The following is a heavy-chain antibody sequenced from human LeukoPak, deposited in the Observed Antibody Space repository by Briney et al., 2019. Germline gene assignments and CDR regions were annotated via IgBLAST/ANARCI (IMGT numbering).Heavy chain of an antibody. CDR3: ASTDYGDTFDY. D-gene: IGHD4-17*01. J-gene: IGHJ4*02. CDR2: INSDGSST. Sequence: GGSLRPSCAASGFTFSSYWMHWVRQAPGKGLVWVSRINSDGSSTSYADSVKGRFTISRDNAKNTLYLQMNSLRAEDTAVYYCASTDYGDTFDYWGQGTLVTVSS. CDR1: GFTFSSYW. V-gene: IGHV3-74*01.